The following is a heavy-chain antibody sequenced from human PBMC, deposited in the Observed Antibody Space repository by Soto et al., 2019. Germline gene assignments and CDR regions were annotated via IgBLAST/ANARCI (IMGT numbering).Heavy chain of an antibody. J-gene: IGHJ4*02. Sequence: LTCTVSGGSVSSGSYYWSWIRQPPGKGLEWIGYIYYSGSTNYNPSLKSRVTISIDTSKNQFSLKLSSVTAADTAVYYCASGDYGDYVARDWGQGTLVTVSS. V-gene: IGHV4-61*01. CDR1: GGSVSSGSYY. D-gene: IGHD4-17*01. CDR3: ASGDYGDYVARD. CDR2: IYYSGST.